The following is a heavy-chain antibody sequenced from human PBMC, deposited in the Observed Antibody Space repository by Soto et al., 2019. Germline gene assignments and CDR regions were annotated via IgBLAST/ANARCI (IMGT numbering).Heavy chain of an antibody. D-gene: IGHD6-19*01. V-gene: IGHV1-18*01. CDR2: ISAYNGNT. CDR3: ARGGPTEEGLGPHYGMDV. CDR1: GYTFTSYG. Sequence: QVQLVQSGAEVKKPGASVKVSCKASGYTFTSYGISWVRQAPGQGLEWKGWISAYNGNTNYAQKLQGRVTMTTGTTPCPDFMELRSLRSEDTAVYFCARGGPTEEGLGPHYGMDVWGQGTTVTVFS. J-gene: IGHJ6*02.